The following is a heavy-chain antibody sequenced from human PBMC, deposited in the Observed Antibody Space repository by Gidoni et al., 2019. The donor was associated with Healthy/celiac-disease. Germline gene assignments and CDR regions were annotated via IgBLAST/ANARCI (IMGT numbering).Heavy chain of an antibody. CDR2: ISGSGGST. CDR1: GLTFSSYA. Sequence: EVQLLESGGGLVQPGGSLRLSCAASGLTFSSYAMSWVRQAPGKGLEWVSAISGSGGSTYYADSVKGRFTISRDNSKNTLYLQMNSLRAEDTAVYYCAKDHQYGSGIRNWFDPWGQGTLVTVSS. J-gene: IGHJ5*02. CDR3: AKDHQYGSGIRNWFDP. V-gene: IGHV3-23*01. D-gene: IGHD3-10*01.